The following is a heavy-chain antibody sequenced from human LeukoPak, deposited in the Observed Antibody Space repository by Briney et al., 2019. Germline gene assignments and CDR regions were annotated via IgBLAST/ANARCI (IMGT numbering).Heavy chain of an antibody. D-gene: IGHD1-26*01. V-gene: IGHV1-2*06. CDR3: TRESGSYHGNDY. CDR2: INPNNGAT. J-gene: IGHJ4*02. CDR1: GYTFTGYY. Sequence: ASVTVSCTASGYTFTGYYMHWVRQAPGQGLEWMGRINPNNGATNYAQKLQGRVTITGDTSISTAYMELSSLRSDDTAVYYCTRESGSYHGNDYWGQGTLFTVSS.